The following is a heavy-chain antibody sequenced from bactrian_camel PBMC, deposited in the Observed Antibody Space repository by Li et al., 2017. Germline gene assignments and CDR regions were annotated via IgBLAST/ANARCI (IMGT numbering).Heavy chain of an antibody. J-gene: IGHJ4*01. V-gene: IGHV3S40*01. CDR3: ATSLERGY. D-gene: IGHD1*01. Sequence: VQLVESGGGLVQPGGSLRLSCAASGFTFGDYCMNWYRQGPGKGLEWVSGITSGGSSTYYADFVKGRFTISRDNAKNTLYLQLNSLKPEDTAMYYCATSLERGYWGQGTQVTVS. CDR1: GFTFGDYC. CDR2: ITSGGSST.